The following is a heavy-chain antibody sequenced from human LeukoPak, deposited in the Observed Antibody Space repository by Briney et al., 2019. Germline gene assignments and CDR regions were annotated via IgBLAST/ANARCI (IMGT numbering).Heavy chain of an antibody. D-gene: IGHD3-22*01. CDR1: GFTFTSFS. CDR2: INTVATYI. J-gene: IGHJ4*02. Sequence: GGSLRLSCAASGFTFTSFSFNWVRQAPGKGLEWVSSINTVATYIYYADSVRGRFTISRDNAKNSVYLQMDSMRAEDTGVYYCARLRRNGDSGGFYYYYDYWGQGTLVTVSS. V-gene: IGHV3-21*01. CDR3: ARLRRNGDSGGFYYYYDY.